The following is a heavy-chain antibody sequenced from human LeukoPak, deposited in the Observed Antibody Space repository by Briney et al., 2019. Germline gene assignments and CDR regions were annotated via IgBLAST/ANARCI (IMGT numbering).Heavy chain of an antibody. V-gene: IGHV3-23*01. CDR2: ISGSGGST. D-gene: IGHD6-13*01. CDR1: GFTFSSYA. Sequence: GGSLRLSCAASGFTFSSYAMSWVRQAPGKGLEWVSAISGSGGSTYYADSVKGRFTISRDNSKNTLYLQMNSLRAEDTAVYYCAKHFNSSSWYPGGYWGQGTLVTVSS. CDR3: AKHFNSSSWYPGGY. J-gene: IGHJ4*02.